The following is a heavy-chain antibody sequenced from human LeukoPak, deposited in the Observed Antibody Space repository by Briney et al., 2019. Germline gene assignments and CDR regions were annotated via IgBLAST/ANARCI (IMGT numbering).Heavy chain of an antibody. V-gene: IGHV4-4*07. CDR3: ARGDYYDSSLTFDY. Sequence: SSETLSLTCTVSGGSISSYYWSWIRQPAGKGLEWIGRIYTSGSTNYNPSLKSRVTMSVDTSKNQFSLKLSSVTAADTAVYYCARGDYYDSSLTFDYWGQGTLVTVSS. J-gene: IGHJ4*02. D-gene: IGHD3-22*01. CDR1: GGSISSYY. CDR2: IYTSGST.